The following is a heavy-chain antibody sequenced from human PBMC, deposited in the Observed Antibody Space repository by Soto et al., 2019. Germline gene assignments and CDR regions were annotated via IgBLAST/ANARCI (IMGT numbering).Heavy chain of an antibody. J-gene: IGHJ4*02. CDR3: ARYCSSTSCDHYFDY. D-gene: IGHD2-2*01. CDR1: GYSFTNYD. V-gene: IGHV1-18*01. Sequence: ASVKASCKXSGYSFTNYDISWVRQAPGQGLEWMGWISPYNGDTNYAQKLQGRVTMTTDTSTSTAYMELRSLRSDDTAVYYCARYCSSTSCDHYFDYWGQGTLVTVSS. CDR2: ISPYNGDT.